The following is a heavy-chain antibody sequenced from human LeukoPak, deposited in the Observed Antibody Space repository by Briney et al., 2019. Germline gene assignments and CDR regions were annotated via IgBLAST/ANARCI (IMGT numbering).Heavy chain of an antibody. CDR3: ARGKVGQSIDY. D-gene: IGHD1-26*01. CDR1: GGTFSSYA. CDR2: INPNSGGT. J-gene: IGHJ4*02. V-gene: IGHV1-2*06. Sequence: ASVKVSCKASGGTFSSYAISWVRQAPGQGLEWMGRINPNSGGTNYAQKFQGRVTMTRDTSISTAYMELSRLRSDDTAVYYCARGKVGQSIDYWGQGTLVTVSS.